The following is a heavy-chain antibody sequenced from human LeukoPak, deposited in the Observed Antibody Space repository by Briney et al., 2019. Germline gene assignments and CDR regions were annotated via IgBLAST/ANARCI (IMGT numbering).Heavy chain of an antibody. CDR1: GASVSTYY. Sequence: SETLSLTCTVSGASVSTYYWAFIRQPAGKGLEWIGRIYTSGSTDYNPSLKNRVTISVDTSKNQASLNLSSVTAADTAVYYCARCSAYGAFDIWGQGTMVTVSP. CDR2: IYTSGST. J-gene: IGHJ3*02. CDR3: ARCSAYGAFDI. V-gene: IGHV4-4*07. D-gene: IGHD2-15*01.